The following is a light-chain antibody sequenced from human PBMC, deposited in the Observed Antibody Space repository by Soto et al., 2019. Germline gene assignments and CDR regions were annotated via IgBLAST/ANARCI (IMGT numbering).Light chain of an antibody. V-gene: IGKV3-20*01. Sequence: EIVLTQSPGTLSLSPGERATLSCRASQSVKSSYLAWYQQKAGQPPRLLIYGACTRATGIPDRFIGSGSGTGFTLTISRMEPEDFAVFYCQQYGSSPLTFGGGTKVEIK. CDR2: GAC. J-gene: IGKJ4*01. CDR1: QSVKSSY. CDR3: QQYGSSPLT.